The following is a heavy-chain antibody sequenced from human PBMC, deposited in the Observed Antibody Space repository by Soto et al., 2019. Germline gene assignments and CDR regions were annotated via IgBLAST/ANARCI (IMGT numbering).Heavy chain of an antibody. J-gene: IGHJ4*02. V-gene: IGHV1-69*02. Sequence: QVQLVQSGAEVKKPGSSVKVSCKASGGTFSSYTISWVRQAPGQGLEWMGRIIPILGIANYAQKFQGRVTIPAHKSTSTAYMELSSLSSEDTAVYYCARGDYDRSGYYDYWGQGTLVTVSS. CDR3: ARGDYDRSGYYDY. CDR2: IIPILGIA. D-gene: IGHD3-22*01. CDR1: GGTFSSYT.